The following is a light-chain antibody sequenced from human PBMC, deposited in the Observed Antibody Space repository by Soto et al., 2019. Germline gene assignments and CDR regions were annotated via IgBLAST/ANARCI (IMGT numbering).Light chain of an antibody. CDR2: GAS. J-gene: IGKJ4*01. V-gene: IGKV3-20*01. Sequence: IVLTQSPVTLSLSPGEIATLSCSASQSFVNMYLAWYQQKPGQAPRLLMYGASRRPTGIPDRFSGSGSGKDFTLTISRLEPEDFAVYYCKQYGSSLNFGGGTKVDIK. CDR3: KQYGSSLN. CDR1: QSFVNMY.